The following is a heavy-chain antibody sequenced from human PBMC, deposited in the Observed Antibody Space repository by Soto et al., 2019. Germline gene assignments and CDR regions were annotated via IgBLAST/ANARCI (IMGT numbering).Heavy chain of an antibody. CDR3: ARQISGTNGFDY. CDR2: IYHSGST. CDR1: SGSISTSNW. J-gene: IGHJ4*02. D-gene: IGHD1-7*01. Sequence: QVQLQESGPGLVKPSGTLSLTCAVSSGSISTSNWWSWVRQPPGKGLEWIGEIYHSGSTNYNPSLKIRVTISVDKSENQFALKLSSVTAADTAVYYCARQISGTNGFDYWGQGTLVTVSS. V-gene: IGHV4-4*02.